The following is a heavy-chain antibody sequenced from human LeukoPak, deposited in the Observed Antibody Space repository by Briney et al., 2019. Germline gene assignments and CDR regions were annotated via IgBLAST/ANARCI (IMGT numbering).Heavy chain of an antibody. CDR1: GYTFTSYG. D-gene: IGHD2-2*01. Sequence: GASVTVSCKASGYTFTSYGISWVRQPPAQGLEWVGWISAYNGNTNYAQKLQGRVTMTTDTSTSTAYMELRSLRSDDTAVYYCALTSGYCSSTSCYRVWFDPWGQGTLVTVSS. CDR2: ISAYNGNT. J-gene: IGHJ5*02. CDR3: ALTSGYCSSTSCYRVWFDP. V-gene: IGHV1-18*01.